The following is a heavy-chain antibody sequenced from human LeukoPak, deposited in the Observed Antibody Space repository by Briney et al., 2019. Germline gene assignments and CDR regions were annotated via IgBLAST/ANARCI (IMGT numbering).Heavy chain of an antibody. Sequence: GGSLRLSCAVSGFTFDDYGMSWVRQALGKGLEWVSGINWNGGSTAYADSVKGRFTISRDNAKNSLYLQMNSLRVEDTALYHCARGVYSNADYFDYWGQGTLVTVSS. CDR3: ARGVYSNADYFDY. CDR1: GFTFDDYG. V-gene: IGHV3-20*01. J-gene: IGHJ4*02. CDR2: INWNGGST. D-gene: IGHD4-11*01.